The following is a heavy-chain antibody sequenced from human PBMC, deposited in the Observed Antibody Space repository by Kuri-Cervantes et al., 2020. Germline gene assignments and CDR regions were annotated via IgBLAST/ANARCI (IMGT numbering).Heavy chain of an antibody. CDR3: AREGYCSSTSCYAYWFDP. CDR1: GYTFTSHG. CDR2: ISAYNGDT. V-gene: IGHV1-18*01. D-gene: IGHD2-2*01. Sequence: ASVKVSCKASGYTFTSHGISWVRQAPGQGLEWMGWISAYNGDTIYAQNFQGRATVTTDTSTSTAYMELRSLRSDDTAVYYCAREGYCSSTSCYAYWFDPWGQGTLVTVSS. J-gene: IGHJ5*02.